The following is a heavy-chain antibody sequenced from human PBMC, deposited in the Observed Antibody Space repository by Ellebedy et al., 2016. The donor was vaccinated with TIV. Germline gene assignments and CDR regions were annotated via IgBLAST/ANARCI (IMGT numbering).Heavy chain of an antibody. J-gene: IGHJ4*02. CDR3: ARLGLDSSSWYTHFDY. D-gene: IGHD6-13*01. CDR1: GGSISSYY. CDR2: IYYSGST. V-gene: IGHV4-59*01. Sequence: SETLSLTXTVSGGSISSYYWSWIRQPPGKGLEWIGYIYYSGSTNYNPSLKSRVTISVDTSKNQFSLKLSSVTAADTAVYYCARLGLDSSSWYTHFDYWGQGTLVTVSS.